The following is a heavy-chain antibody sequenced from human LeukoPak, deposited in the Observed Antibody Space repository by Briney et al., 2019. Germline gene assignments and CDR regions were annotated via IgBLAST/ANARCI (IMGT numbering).Heavy chain of an antibody. CDR2: IKQDGSEK. CDR3: ARSHEAWFGELFTRYYYYMDV. J-gene: IGHJ6*03. Sequence: GGSLRLSCAASGFTFSSYWMSWVRQAPGKGLEWVANIKQDGSEKYYVDSVKGRFTISRDNAKNSLYLQMNSLRAEDTAVYYCARSHEAWFGELFTRYYYYMDVWGKGTTVTISS. CDR1: GFTFSSYW. V-gene: IGHV3-7*01. D-gene: IGHD3-10*01.